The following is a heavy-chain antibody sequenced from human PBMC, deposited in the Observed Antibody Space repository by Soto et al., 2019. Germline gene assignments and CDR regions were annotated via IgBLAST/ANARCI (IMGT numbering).Heavy chain of an antibody. D-gene: IGHD1-20*01. J-gene: IGHJ4*02. Sequence: PSETLSLTCAVSGYSISSGYYWGWIRQPPGKGLEWIGSIYHSGSTYYNPSLKSRVTISVDTSKNQFSLKLSSVTAANTAVYYCARSFRGSNWIDDYWGQGTLVTVS. CDR2: IYHSGST. V-gene: IGHV4-38-2*01. CDR1: GYSISSGYY. CDR3: ARSFRGSNWIDDY.